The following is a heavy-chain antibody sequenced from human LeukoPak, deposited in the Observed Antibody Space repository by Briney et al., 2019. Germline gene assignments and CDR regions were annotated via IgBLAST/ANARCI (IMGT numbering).Heavy chain of an antibody. J-gene: IGHJ5*02. Sequence: ASVKVSCKASRYTFTGYYMHWVRQAPGQGLEWMGWINPNSGGTNYAQKFQGRVTMTRDTSISTAYMELSRLRSDDTAVYYCARGVTMVRGVMVRWFDPWGQGTLVTVSS. CDR2: INPNSGGT. CDR1: RYTFTGYY. V-gene: IGHV1-2*02. CDR3: ARGVTMVRGVMVRWFDP. D-gene: IGHD3-10*01.